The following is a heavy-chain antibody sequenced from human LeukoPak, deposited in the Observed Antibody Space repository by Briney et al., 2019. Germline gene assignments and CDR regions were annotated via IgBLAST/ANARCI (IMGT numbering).Heavy chain of an antibody. D-gene: IGHD3-9*01. V-gene: IGHV3-11*06. CDR1: GFTFSDYY. Sequence: PGGSLRLSCAASGFTFSDYYMSWIRQAPGKGLEWVSYISSSSSYTNYADSVKGRFTISRDNAKNSLYLQMNSLRAEDTAVYYCARHYDILTGYYTSIGYWGQGTLVTVSS. J-gene: IGHJ4*02. CDR3: ARHYDILTGYYTSIGY. CDR2: ISSSSSYT.